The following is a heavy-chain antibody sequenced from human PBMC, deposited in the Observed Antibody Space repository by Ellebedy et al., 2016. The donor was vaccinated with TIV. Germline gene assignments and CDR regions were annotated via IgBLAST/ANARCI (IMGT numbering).Heavy chain of an antibody. CDR1: GFTFSNYA. CDR3: AKGGFGSVSDY. Sequence: GGSLRLSXAASGFTFSNYAMTWVRQAPGKGLEWVLDISRSGGNTYYADSVKGRFTISRDNSKNTLYVQMNSQRAEDTAVYYCAKGGFGSVSDYWGQGTLVTVSS. V-gene: IGHV3-23*01. J-gene: IGHJ4*02. CDR2: ISRSGGNT. D-gene: IGHD1-26*01.